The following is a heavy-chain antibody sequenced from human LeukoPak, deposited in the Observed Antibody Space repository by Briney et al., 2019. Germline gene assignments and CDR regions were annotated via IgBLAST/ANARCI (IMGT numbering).Heavy chain of an antibody. D-gene: IGHD1-1*01. Sequence: GGSLRLSCAASGFTLSSYTMNWVRQAPGKGLEWVSSISSSSSYIYYADSVKGRFTISRDNAKNTLYLQMNSLRAEDTAVYYYARGTSGMPIEDWGQGTLVTVSS. CDR3: ARGTSGMPIED. J-gene: IGHJ4*02. CDR2: ISSSSSYI. CDR1: GFTLSSYT. V-gene: IGHV3-21*01.